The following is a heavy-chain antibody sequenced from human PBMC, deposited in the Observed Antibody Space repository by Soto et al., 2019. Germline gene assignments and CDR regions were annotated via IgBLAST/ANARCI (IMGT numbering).Heavy chain of an antibody. CDR1: GITFSNAW. V-gene: IGHV3-15*01. CDR2: IRSKTDGGTT. CDR3: TTTRPGTNVFDN. D-gene: IGHD6-13*01. J-gene: IGHJ3*02. Sequence: PGGSLRLSCEASGITFSNAWMNWVRQAPGKGLEYIGRIRSKTDGGTTEYVAPVEGRFTISRDDSKNTMYLQMSGLKTEDTAAYYCTTTRPGTNVFDNWGQGTLVTVSS.